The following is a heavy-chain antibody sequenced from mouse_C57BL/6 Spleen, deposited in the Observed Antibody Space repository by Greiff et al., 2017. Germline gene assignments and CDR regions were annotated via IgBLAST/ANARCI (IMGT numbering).Heavy chain of an antibody. CDR1: GYTFTDYY. CDR3: ERENYYGSLD. Sequence: VMLVESGAELVRPGASVKLSCKASGYTFTDYYINWVKQRPGQGLEWIARIYPGSGNTYYNEKFKGKATLTAEKSSSTAYMQLSSLTSEDSAVYFCERENYYGSLDWGQGTTLTVSS. J-gene: IGHJ2*01. V-gene: IGHV1-76*01. D-gene: IGHD1-1*01. CDR2: IYPGSGNT.